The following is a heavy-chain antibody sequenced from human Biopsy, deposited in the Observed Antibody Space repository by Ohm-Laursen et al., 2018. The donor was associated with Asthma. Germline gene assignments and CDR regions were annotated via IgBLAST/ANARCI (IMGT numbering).Heavy chain of an antibody. CDR1: SGSGGYMRSGNYY. CDR3: VRGSSSWHHGPFHYYYGLDV. J-gene: IGHJ6*02. V-gene: IGHV4-39*01. D-gene: IGHD6-13*01. Sequence: SETLSLTCSLSSGSGGYMRSGNYYWGWIRQPPGKGLEWIGSIYYSGTTYYNPSLESRVTVSADTSKSQFSLKLTSVTAADTAVYYCVRGSSSWHHGPFHYYYGLDVWGQGTTATVPS. CDR2: IYYSGTT.